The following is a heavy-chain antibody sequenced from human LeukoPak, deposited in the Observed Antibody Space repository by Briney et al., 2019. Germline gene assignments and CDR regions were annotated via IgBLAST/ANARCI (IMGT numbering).Heavy chain of an antibody. CDR1: GFTFSNYW. Sequence: GGSLRLSCAASGFTFSNYWVDWVRQAPGKRLEWVASIKEDGSEKYHLDSVKGRFTISRDSAKNSLYLHMNSLRADDTAVYYCARSGGSRGDAFDIWGQGTMVTVSS. V-gene: IGHV3-7*04. D-gene: IGHD2-15*01. CDR3: ARSGGSRGDAFDI. CDR2: IKEDGSEK. J-gene: IGHJ3*02.